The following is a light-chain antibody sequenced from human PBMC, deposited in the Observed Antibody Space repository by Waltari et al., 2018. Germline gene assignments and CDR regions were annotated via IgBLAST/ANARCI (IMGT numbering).Light chain of an antibody. CDR1: SSNIGRNS. Sequence: QSVLTQPPSASGTPGQRVTISCSGSSSNIGRNSVTWYQQLPGTAPKLLIYPNNQRPTGVPDRFSGSKSGTAASLAITGLRSEDEADYYCAAWDDSLRVVFGGGTKLTVL. CDR2: PNN. J-gene: IGLJ2*01. V-gene: IGLV1-47*01. CDR3: AAWDDSLRVV.